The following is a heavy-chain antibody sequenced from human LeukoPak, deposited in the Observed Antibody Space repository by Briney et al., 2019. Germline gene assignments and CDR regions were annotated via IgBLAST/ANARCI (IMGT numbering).Heavy chain of an antibody. V-gene: IGHV4-59*01. CDR2: IYYSGST. CDR1: GGSISSYY. J-gene: IGHJ4*02. D-gene: IGHD5-18*01. CDR3: ARASFGYSYGLFDY. Sequence: SEALSLTCIVSGGSISSYYWSWIRQPPGKGLEWIGYIYYSGSTNYSPSLKSRVTISVDTSRNQFSLKLSSVTAADTAVYYCARASFGYSYGLFDYWGQGTLVTVSS.